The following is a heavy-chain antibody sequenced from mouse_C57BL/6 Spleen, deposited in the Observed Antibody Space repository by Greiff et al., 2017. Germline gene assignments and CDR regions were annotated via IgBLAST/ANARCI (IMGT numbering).Heavy chain of an antibody. CDR1: GYSITSGYY. Sequence: DVQLQESGPGLVKPSQSLSLTCSVTGYSITSGYYWNWIRQFPGNKLEWMGYISYDGSNNYNPSLKNRISITRDTSKNQFFLKLNSVTTEDTATYYCAREKWLRGAMDYWGQGTSVTVSS. J-gene: IGHJ4*01. CDR3: AREKWLRGAMDY. V-gene: IGHV3-6*01. D-gene: IGHD2-2*01. CDR2: ISYDGSN.